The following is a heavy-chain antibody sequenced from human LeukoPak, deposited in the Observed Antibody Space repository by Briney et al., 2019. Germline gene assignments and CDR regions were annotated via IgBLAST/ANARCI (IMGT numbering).Heavy chain of an antibody. Sequence: PGGSLRLSCAASGFNFRNYDMHWVRQAPGKGLEWVSAFHTNGGIYYIDSVKGRFTVSREDDKNSLHLHLNSLRAGDTAVYHCARGSGPGVTTIDSWGRGTLVIVSS. CDR1: GFNFRNYD. J-gene: IGHJ4*02. V-gene: IGHV3-13*01. CDR3: ARGSGPGVTTIDS. CDR2: FHTNGGI. D-gene: IGHD3-10*01.